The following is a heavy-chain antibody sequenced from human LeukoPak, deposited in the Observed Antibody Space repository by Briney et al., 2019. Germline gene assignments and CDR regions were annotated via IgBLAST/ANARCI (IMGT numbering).Heavy chain of an antibody. Sequence: PGGSLRLSCAASGFTFSSYAMSWVRQAPGKGLEWVSAISGSGGSTYYADSVKSRFTISRDNSKNTLYLQMMSLRGEDTDVYDCEKGEYCVGGGSSEGGGVYWGQGTLVTVSS. V-gene: IGHV3-23*01. J-gene: IGHJ4*02. CDR3: EKGEYCVGGGSSEGGGVY. CDR1: GFTFSSYA. CDR2: ISGSGGST. D-gene: IGHD2-15*01.